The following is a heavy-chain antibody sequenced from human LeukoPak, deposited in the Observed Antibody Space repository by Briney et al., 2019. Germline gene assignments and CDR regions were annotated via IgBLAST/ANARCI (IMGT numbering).Heavy chain of an antibody. D-gene: IGHD1-14*01. CDR3: ASRTGVY. CDR1: SLTLSSYW. J-gene: IGHJ4*02. CDR2: INTDGSST. Sequence: GGSLRLSCAASSLTLSSYWMHWVRQAPGKGLVWVSRINTDGSSTNYADSVKGRFTISRDNAMNTLYLQMNNLRAEDTAVYYCASRTGVYWGQGTLVTVSS. V-gene: IGHV3-74*01.